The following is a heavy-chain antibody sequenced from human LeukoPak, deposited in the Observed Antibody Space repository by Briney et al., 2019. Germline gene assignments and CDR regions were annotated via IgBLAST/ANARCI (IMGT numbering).Heavy chain of an antibody. J-gene: IGHJ5*02. V-gene: IGHV4-39*01. D-gene: IGHD2-2*01. CDR1: GGSISGSIYY. Sequence: SETLPLTCTVSGGSISGSIYYWGWIRQPPGKGLEWIGSIYYSGNTYYNRSLMSRVTISVDTSKNQFSLKLSSVTATDTATYYCARSHSAAGAISNWFDLWGRGTLVTVSS. CDR2: IYYSGNT. CDR3: ARSHSAAGAISNWFDL.